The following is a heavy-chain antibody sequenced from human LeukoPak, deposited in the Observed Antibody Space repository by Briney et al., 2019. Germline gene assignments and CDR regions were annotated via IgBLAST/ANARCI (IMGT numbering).Heavy chain of an antibody. D-gene: IGHD2-15*01. CDR2: INHSGST. Sequence: PSETLSLTCAVYGGSFSAYYWSWIRQPPGKGLEWIGEINHSGSTNYNPSLKSRVTISVDTSKNQFSLKLSSVTAADTAVYYCASSRLGYCSGGSCYRYWYFDLWGRGTLVTVSS. V-gene: IGHV4-34*01. J-gene: IGHJ2*01. CDR3: ASSRLGYCSGGSCYRYWYFDL. CDR1: GGSFSAYY.